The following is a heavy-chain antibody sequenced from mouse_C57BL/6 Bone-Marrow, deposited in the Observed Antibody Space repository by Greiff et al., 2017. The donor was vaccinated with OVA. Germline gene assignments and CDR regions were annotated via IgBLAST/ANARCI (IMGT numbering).Heavy chain of an antibody. V-gene: IGHV5-12*01. CDR3: ARQRGNYWYYFGY. CDR1: GFTFSDYY. D-gene: IGHD2-1*01. CDR2: ISNGGGST. J-gene: IGHJ2*01. Sequence: EVKLVESGGGLVQPGGSLKLSCAASGFTFSDYYMYWVRQTPEKRLEWVAYISNGGGSTYYPDTVKGRFTISRDNAKNTLYLQMSRLKSEDTAMYYCARQRGNYWYYFGYWGRGTTLTVSS.